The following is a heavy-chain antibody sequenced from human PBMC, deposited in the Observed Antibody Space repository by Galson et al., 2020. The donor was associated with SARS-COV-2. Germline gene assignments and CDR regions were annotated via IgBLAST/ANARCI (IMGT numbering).Heavy chain of an antibody. D-gene: IGHD3-10*01. J-gene: IGHJ6*02. Sequence: SETLSLTCAVYGGSFSGSFWTWIRQPPGQGLEWLGEINHAGSTTYNPSLKSRVTISVDTSKNQFSLRLRSVTAADTAVYYCARLPYYADERGGQYYYDYYGMDVWGLGTTVTVS. CDR2: INHAGST. V-gene: IGHV4-34*01. CDR3: ARLPYYADERGGQYYYDYYGMDV. CDR1: GGSFSGSF.